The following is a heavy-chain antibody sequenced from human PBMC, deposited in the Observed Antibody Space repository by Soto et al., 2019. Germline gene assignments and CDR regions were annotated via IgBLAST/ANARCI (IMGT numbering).Heavy chain of an antibody. CDR2: INHSGST. Sequence: SETLSLTCAVYGGSFSGYYWSWIRQPPGKGLEWIGEINHSGSTNYNPSLRSRVTISVDTSKNKFSLKLSSVTAADTAVYYGARGGQTRLRYFDLWGRGTLVTVSS. CDR1: GGSFSGYY. V-gene: IGHV4-34*01. CDR3: ARGGQTRLRYFDL. D-gene: IGHD2-15*01. J-gene: IGHJ2*01.